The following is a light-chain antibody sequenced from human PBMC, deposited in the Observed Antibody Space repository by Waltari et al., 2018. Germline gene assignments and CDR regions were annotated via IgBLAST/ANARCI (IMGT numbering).Light chain of an antibody. V-gene: IGKV3-15*01. CDR2: GAS. CDR3: QQYNDWPPT. J-gene: IGKJ3*01. CDR1: QSVSSK. Sequence: EIVMTQSPATVSVSPGESATLSCRASQSVSSKLAWYQQKPGLAPRLLIYGASTRATGLPARFSGSGSGTEFTLTISSLQSEDFAVYYCQQYNDWPPTFGPGTKVGIK.